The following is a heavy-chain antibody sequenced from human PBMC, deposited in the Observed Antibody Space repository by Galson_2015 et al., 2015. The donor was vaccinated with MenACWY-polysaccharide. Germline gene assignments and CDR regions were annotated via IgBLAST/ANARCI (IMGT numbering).Heavy chain of an antibody. V-gene: IGHV3-48*02. D-gene: IGHD1-26*01. CDR2: ISSSGTI. CDR3: ARVLKGLVGATPDY. J-gene: IGHJ4*02. CDR1: GFTFSSYS. Sequence: SLRLSCAASGFTFSSYSMNWVRQAPGTGLEWVSYISSSGTIYYADSVKGRFTISRDNGKNSLYLQMNSLRDGDTAVYYCARVLKGLVGATPDYWGQGTLVTVSS.